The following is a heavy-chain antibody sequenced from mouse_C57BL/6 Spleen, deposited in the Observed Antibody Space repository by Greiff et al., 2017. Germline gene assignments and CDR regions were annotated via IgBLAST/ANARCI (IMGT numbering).Heavy chain of an antibody. CDR2: IDPANGNT. CDR3: ARDYYGSLGYFDY. Sequence: VQLQQSVAELVRPGASVKLSCTASGFTIKNTYMHWVKQRPEQGLEWIGRIDPANGNTKYAPKFQGKATITADTSSNTAYLQLSSLTSEDTAIYYCARDYYGSLGYFDYWGQGTTLTVSS. J-gene: IGHJ2*01. V-gene: IGHV14-3*01. CDR1: GFTIKNTY. D-gene: IGHD1-1*01.